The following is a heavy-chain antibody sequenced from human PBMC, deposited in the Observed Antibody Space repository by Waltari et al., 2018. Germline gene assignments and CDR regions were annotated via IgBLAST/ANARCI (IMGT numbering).Heavy chain of an antibody. J-gene: IGHJ4*02. CDR1: GGSIRSSSYL. CDR2: ISYSGST. D-gene: IGHD6-13*01. Sequence: QLQLQESGPGLVKPSETLSLTCTVSGGSIRSSSYLWDWVRQPPGQGLEWIGSISYSGSTYYSPSLKSRGTMSVDTSKNQFSLKLTSVTAADTAVYYCARHQQLPSLDFDYWGQGTLVTVSS. CDR3: ARHQQLPSLDFDY. V-gene: IGHV4-39*01.